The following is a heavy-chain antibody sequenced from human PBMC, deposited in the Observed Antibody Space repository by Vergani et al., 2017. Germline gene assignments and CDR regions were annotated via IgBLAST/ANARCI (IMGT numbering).Heavy chain of an antibody. V-gene: IGHV3-43*01. J-gene: IGHJ1*01. D-gene: IGHD3-22*01. Sequence: EVQLVESGGVVVQPGGSLRLSCAASGFTFDDYTMHWVRQAPGKGLEWVSLISWDGGSTYYADSVKGRFTISRDNSKNSLYLQMNSLRTEDTALYYCAKDVGDYYDSSGYYYHGYFQHWGQGTLVTVSS. CDR3: AKDVGDYYDSSGYYYHGYFQH. CDR1: GFTFDDYT. CDR2: ISWDGGST.